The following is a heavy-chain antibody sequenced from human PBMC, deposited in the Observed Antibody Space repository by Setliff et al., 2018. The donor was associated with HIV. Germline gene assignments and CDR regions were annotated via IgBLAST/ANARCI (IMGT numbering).Heavy chain of an antibody. J-gene: IGHJ4*02. CDR2: ISVHSDNS. CDR3: ARDVGYCTATSCQTGFDY. D-gene: IGHD2-8*02. Sequence: GASVKVSCKASTNTFLNYGISWVRQAPGQGLEWMGWISVHSDNSNYAQRFRDRVTVTTDIPTSTAYMELRGLRSDDTAVYYCARDVGYCTATSCQTGFDYWGQGTLVTVSS. V-gene: IGHV1-18*01. CDR1: TNTFLNYG.